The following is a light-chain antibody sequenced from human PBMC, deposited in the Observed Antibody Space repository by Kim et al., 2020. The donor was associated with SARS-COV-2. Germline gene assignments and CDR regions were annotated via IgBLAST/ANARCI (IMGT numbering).Light chain of an antibody. CDR3: QQCCILPCT. Sequence: PGESATASSGTSLSVRSNSLAWYQPNPGQRPLLFSYCTSSTAPAIPDRCSCSGSDTDFTLITLRLEPEDFSVYYCQQCCILPCTFAQGTKVDIK. CDR2: CTS. V-gene: IGKV3-20*01. J-gene: IGKJ1*01. CDR1: LSVRSNS.